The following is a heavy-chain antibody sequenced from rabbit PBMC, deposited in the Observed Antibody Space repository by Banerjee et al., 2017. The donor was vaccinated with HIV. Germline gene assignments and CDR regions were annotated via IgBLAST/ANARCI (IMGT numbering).Heavy chain of an antibody. CDR2: INTGSSGST. Sequence: QEQLVESGGGLVQPGGSLTLSCKASGIDFSSYGITWVRQAPGKGLEWIGAINTGSSGSTYYASWAKGRFTISKTSSTTVDLKMTSLTAADTATYFCARSSGSLHWDLWGQGTLVTVS. J-gene: IGHJ4*01. CDR1: GIDFSSYG. V-gene: IGHV1S45*01. D-gene: IGHD4-1*01. CDR3: ARSSGSLHWDL.